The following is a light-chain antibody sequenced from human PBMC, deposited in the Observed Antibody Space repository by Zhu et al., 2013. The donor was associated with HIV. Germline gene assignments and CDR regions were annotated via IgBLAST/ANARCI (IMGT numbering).Light chain of an antibody. CDR1: QSLLHSNGNNY. CDR2: LGS. CDR3: MQALQTPWT. Sequence: DIVMTQSPLSLPVTPGEPASISCRSSQSLLHSNGNNYFDWYLQKPGQPPQLLIYLGSNRASGVPDRFSGSGSGTDFTLQISRVEAEDVGIYYCMQALQTPWTFGQGTKVEIK. V-gene: IGKV2-28*01. J-gene: IGKJ1*01.